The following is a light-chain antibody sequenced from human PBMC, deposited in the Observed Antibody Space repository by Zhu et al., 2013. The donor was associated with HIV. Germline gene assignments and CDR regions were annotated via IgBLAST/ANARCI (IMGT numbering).Light chain of an antibody. Sequence: QSALTQPASVSGSLGQSITISCTATSSDVGDYSHVSWYQHHPGKAPKLVIYEVSNRPSGVSNRFSGSKSGNTASLTISGLQAEDEADYYCSSYTSSSTLLFGGGTKLTVL. J-gene: IGLJ2*01. CDR1: SSDVGDYSH. CDR3: SSYTSSSTLL. V-gene: IGLV2-14*01. CDR2: EVS.